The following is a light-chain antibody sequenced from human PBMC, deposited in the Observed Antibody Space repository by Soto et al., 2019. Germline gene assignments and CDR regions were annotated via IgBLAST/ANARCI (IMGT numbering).Light chain of an antibody. CDR1: SSNIGNNY. V-gene: IGLV1-51*01. CDR3: GTWDSSLRGV. CDR2: DNN. Sequence: QSVLTQPPSVSVAPGQKVTISCSGSSSNIGNNYVSWYQQLPGTAPKLLIYDNNKRPSGIPDRFSGSKSGTSATLGITGLQTGDEADYYCGTWDSSLRGVFGTGTKLTVL. J-gene: IGLJ1*01.